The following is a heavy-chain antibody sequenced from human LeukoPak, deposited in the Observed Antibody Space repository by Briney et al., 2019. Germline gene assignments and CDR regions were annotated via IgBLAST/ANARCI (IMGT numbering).Heavy chain of an antibody. CDR2: ITWNSGSI. D-gene: IGHD1-26*01. CDR3: AKERRATGAGGIFDY. Sequence: GGSLRLSCAASGFSFDDYAMPWVRQPPGRGLEWVYGITWNSGSIGYADSVKGRFTISGDNAKDSLYLQMNSLRAEDTALYYCAKERRATGAGGIFDYWGQGTLVTVSS. CDR1: GFSFDDYA. V-gene: IGHV3-9*01. J-gene: IGHJ4*02.